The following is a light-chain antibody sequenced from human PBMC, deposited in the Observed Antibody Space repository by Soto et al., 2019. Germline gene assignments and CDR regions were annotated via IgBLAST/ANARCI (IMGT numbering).Light chain of an antibody. Sequence: QSVLTQSPSASASLGASVKLTCTLSSGHSSYAIASHQQQPEKGPRYLMKLNRDGSHSTGDGIPDRSSGYSAGAERYLTIAILPAEDEADYCSQSWVSGIEVFGGGTRLTVL. J-gene: IGLJ2*01. V-gene: IGLV4-69*01. CDR3: QSWVSGIEV. CDR2: LNRDGSH. CDR1: SGHSSYA.